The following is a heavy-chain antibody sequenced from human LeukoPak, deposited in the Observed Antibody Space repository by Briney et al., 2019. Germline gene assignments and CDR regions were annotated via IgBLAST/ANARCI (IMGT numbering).Heavy chain of an antibody. CDR1: GFTFSDYY. CDR2: ISSSSSYI. Sequence: GGSLRLSCAASGFTFSDYYMSWIRQAPGKGLEWVSSISSSSSYIYYADSVKGRFTISRDNAKNSPYLQMNSLRAEDTAVYYCAREPARCYDSSGYYYFDYWGQGTLVTVSS. V-gene: IGHV3-11*06. J-gene: IGHJ4*02. CDR3: AREPARCYDSSGYYYFDY. D-gene: IGHD3-22*01.